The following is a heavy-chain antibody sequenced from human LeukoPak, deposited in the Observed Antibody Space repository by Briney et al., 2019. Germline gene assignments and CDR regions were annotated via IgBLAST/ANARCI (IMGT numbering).Heavy chain of an antibody. D-gene: IGHD3-3*01. CDR1: GFTVSSNY. J-gene: IGHJ4*02. V-gene: IGHV3-53*01. CDR3: AKDQVGFWSGYAY. CDR2: IYSGGST. Sequence: PGGSLRLSCAASGFTVSSNYMSWVRQAPGKGLEWVSVIYSGGSTYYADSVKGRFTISRDNSKNTLYLQMNSLRAEDTAVYYCAKDQVGFWSGYAYWGQGTLVTVSS.